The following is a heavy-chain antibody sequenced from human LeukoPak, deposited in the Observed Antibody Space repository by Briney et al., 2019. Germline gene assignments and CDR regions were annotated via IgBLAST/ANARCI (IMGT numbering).Heavy chain of an antibody. Sequence: GESLRLSCAASGSNITYNYMTWVRQAPGKGLEGVSLINSGGDTYYADSLKGRITVSRDTSNNALFLQMSGLRPEDTAVYYCARTSFYYDMDVWGQGTTVTVSS. D-gene: IGHD3-16*02. J-gene: IGHJ6*02. CDR2: INSGGDT. V-gene: IGHV3-53*05. CDR3: ARTSFYYDMDV. CDR1: GSNITYNY.